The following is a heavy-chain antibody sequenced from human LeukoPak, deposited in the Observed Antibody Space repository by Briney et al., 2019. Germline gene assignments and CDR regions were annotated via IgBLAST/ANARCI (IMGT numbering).Heavy chain of an antibody. D-gene: IGHD6-19*01. Sequence: VXVSXXXXGXTLXELSMHWVRQAPXKXLEWMGGFDPEDGETIYAQKFQGRVTMTQHTSTDTAYMGLSSLRSEDTAVYYCAIGSGGDYWGQGTLVTVS. CDR2: FDPEDGET. J-gene: IGHJ4*02. CDR3: AIGSGGDY. CDR1: GXTLXELS. V-gene: IGHV1-24*01.